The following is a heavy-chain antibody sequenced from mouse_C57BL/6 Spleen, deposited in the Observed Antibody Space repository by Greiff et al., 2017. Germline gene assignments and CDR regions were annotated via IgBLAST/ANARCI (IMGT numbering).Heavy chain of an antibody. V-gene: IGHV5-16*01. CDR1: GFTFSDYY. CDR3: ARLYDGYFAY. D-gene: IGHD2-3*01. CDR2: INYDGSST. J-gene: IGHJ3*01. Sequence: EVNVVESEGGLVQPGSSMKLSCTASGFTFSDYYMAWVRQVPEKGLEWVANINYDGSSTYYLDSLMSRFIISRDNAKNILYLQMSSLKSEDTATYYCARLYDGYFAYWGQGTLVTVSA.